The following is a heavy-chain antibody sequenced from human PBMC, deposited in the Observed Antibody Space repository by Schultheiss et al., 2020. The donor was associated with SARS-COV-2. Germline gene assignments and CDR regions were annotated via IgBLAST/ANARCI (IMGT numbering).Heavy chain of an antibody. V-gene: IGHV3-9*01. CDR1: GFTFDDYA. D-gene: IGHD4-17*01. CDR2: ISWNSGSI. J-gene: IGHJ5*02. CDR3: ARDRDYGPYNWFDP. Sequence: GGSLRLSCAASGFTFDDYAMHWVRQAPGKGLEWVSGISWNSGSIGYADSVKGRFTISRDNAKNSLYLQMNSLRAEDTALYYCARDRDYGPYNWFDPWGQGTLVTVSS.